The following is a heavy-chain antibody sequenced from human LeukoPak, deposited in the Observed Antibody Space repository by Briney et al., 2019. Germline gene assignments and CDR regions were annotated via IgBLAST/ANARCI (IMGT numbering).Heavy chain of an antibody. Sequence: SETLSLTCAVYGGSFSGYYWSWIRQPPGEGLEWIGEINHSGSTNYNPSLKSRVTISVDTSKNQFSLKLSSVTAADTAVYYCIRGSYTDYWGQGTLVTVSS. V-gene: IGHV4-34*01. J-gene: IGHJ4*02. CDR1: GGSFSGYY. CDR3: IRGSYTDY. D-gene: IGHD1-26*01. CDR2: INHSGST.